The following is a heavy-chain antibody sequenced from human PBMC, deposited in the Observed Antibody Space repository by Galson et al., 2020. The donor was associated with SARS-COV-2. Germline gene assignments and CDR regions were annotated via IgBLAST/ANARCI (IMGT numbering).Heavy chain of an antibody. CDR2: INQSGST. D-gene: IGHD3-10*01. CDR3: ARARCECTHGVCYFLDY. J-gene: IGHJ4*02. CDR1: GGSFSGSY. Sequence: SQASETLSLTCAVYGGSFSGSYWSWIRQPPGKGLEWIGEINQSGSTHYNSSLKSRVTISVDTSKSHFSLRLGSVTAADTAVYYCARARCECTHGVCYFLDYWGQGTLVTVSS. V-gene: IGHV4-34*01.